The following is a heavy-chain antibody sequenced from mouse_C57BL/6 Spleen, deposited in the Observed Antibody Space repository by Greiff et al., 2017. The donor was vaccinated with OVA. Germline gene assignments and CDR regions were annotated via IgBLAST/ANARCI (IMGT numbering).Heavy chain of an antibody. D-gene: IGHD1-1*01. CDR3: ARTRASRLDY. CDR2: IYPGDGDT. Sequence: QVQLQQSGPELVKPGASVKISCKASGYAFSSSWMNWVKQRPGKGLEWIGRIYPGDGDTNYNGKFKGKATLTADKSSSTAYMQLSSLTSEDSAVYTCARTRASRLDYRGQVTTLTVSS. V-gene: IGHV1-82*01. J-gene: IGHJ2*01. CDR1: GYAFSSSW.